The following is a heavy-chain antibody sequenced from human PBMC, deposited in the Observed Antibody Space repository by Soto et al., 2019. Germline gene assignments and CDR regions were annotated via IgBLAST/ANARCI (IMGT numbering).Heavy chain of an antibody. V-gene: IGHV3-30-3*01. CDR1: GFTFSSYA. Sequence: QVQLVESGGGVVQPGRSLRLSCAASGFTFSSYAMHWVRQAPGKGLEWVAVISYDGSNKYYADSAKGRFTISRDNSKNXPYLQMNSLRAEDTAVYYCARGRELGVVAAFNWFDPWGQGTLVTVSS. J-gene: IGHJ5*02. D-gene: IGHD2-15*01. CDR2: ISYDGSNK. CDR3: ARGRELGVVAAFNWFDP.